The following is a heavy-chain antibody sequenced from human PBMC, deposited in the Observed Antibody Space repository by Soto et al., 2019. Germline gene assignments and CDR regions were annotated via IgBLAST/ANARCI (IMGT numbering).Heavy chain of an antibody. J-gene: IGHJ4*02. V-gene: IGHV1-18*04. Sequence: ASVKVSCKASGYTFTSYGISWVRQAPGQGLEWMGWISAYNGNTNYAQKLQGRVTMTTDTSTSTAYLELRSLRSDDTAVYYCARLPAAGTEGYFDYWGQGTLVTVSS. CDR1: GYTFTSYG. CDR2: ISAYNGNT. CDR3: ARLPAAGTEGYFDY. D-gene: IGHD6-13*01.